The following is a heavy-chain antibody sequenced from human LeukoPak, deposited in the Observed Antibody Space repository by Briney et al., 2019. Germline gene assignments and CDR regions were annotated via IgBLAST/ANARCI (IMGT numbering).Heavy chain of an antibody. CDR3: AKADDDYVWGSYRPYYFDY. CDR2: ISGSGGST. Sequence: PGGSLRLSCAASGFTFSSYWMSWDRQAPGKGLEWVSAISGSGGSTYYADSVKGRFTISRDNSKNTLYLQMNSLRAEDTAVYYCAKADDDYVWGSYRPYYFDYWGQGTLVTVSS. V-gene: IGHV3-23*01. CDR1: GFTFSSYW. J-gene: IGHJ4*02. D-gene: IGHD3-16*02.